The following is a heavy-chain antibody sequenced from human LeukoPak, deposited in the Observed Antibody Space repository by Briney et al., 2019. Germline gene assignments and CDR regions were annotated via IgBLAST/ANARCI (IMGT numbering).Heavy chain of an antibody. J-gene: IGHJ4*02. D-gene: IGHD6-25*01. CDR3: AREDASGFDY. CDR1: GFTFSSYE. Sequence: GGSLRLSCAASGFTFSSYEMNWVRQAPGKGLEWVSKIRSSGTTRYYADSVKGRFTISRDNAKKSLYLQMNSLRAEDTAVYYCAREDASGFDYWGQGTLVTVSS. CDR2: IRSSGTTR. V-gene: IGHV3-48*03.